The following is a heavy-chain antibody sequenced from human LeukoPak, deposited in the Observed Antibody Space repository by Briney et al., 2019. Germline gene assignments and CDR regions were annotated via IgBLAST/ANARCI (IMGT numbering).Heavy chain of an antibody. CDR1: GYTFTNYG. V-gene: IGHV1-18*04. CDR2: ISAYNANT. Sequence: ASVKVSCKASGYTFTNYGITWVRQAPGQGLEWRGWISAYNANTNYAQKFQGRVTMTTDTSTSTVYMELRSLRSDDTAIYYCARTDYDILTGARMEVWGKGTTVTVSS. J-gene: IGHJ6*04. D-gene: IGHD3-9*01. CDR3: ARTDYDILTGARMEV.